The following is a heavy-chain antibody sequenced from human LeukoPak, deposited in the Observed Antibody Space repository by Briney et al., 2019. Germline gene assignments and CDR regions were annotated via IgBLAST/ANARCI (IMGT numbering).Heavy chain of an antibody. J-gene: IGHJ4*02. CDR3: ARHYDFWSGYLQIDY. CDR1: GGSFSGYY. D-gene: IGHD3-3*01. Sequence: PSETLSLTCAVYGGSFSGYYWSWIRQPPGKGLEWIGEINHSGSTNYNLSLKSRVTISVDTSKNQFSLKLSSVTAADTAVYYCARHYDFWSGYLQIDYWGQGTLVTVSS. V-gene: IGHV4-34*01. CDR2: INHSGST.